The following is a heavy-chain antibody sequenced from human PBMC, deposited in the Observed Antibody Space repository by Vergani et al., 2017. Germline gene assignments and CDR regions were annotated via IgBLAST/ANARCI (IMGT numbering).Heavy chain of an antibody. CDR2: IIPIFGTA. J-gene: IGHJ4*02. Sequence: VQLVQSGAEVKKPGESLKISCKASGGTFSSYAISWVRQAPGQGLEWMGGIIPIFGTANYAQKFQGRVTITADESTSTAYMELSSLRSEDTAVYYCARDSVRYSSSWNYFDYWGQGTLVTVSS. CDR1: GGTFSSYA. D-gene: IGHD6-13*01. CDR3: ARDSVRYSSSWNYFDY. V-gene: IGHV1-69*01.